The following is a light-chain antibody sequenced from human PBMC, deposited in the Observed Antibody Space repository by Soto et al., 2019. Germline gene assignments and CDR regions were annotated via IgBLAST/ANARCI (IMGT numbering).Light chain of an antibody. V-gene: IGKV1-33*01. CDR1: QEIRKY. J-gene: IGKJ2*01. Sequence: DIQMTQSPSSLSASVGERVTITCQASQEIRKYLNWFQQKPGKAPKLLIYDASNLQTGVPSRFSGSGSMTHFTFTISSLQAEDIATYYCQQNDYLPYTFGQGTKLEIK. CDR3: QQNDYLPYT. CDR2: DAS.